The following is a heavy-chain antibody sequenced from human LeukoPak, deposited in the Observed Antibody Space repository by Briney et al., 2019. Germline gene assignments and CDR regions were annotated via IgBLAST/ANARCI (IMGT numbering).Heavy chain of an antibody. J-gene: IGHJ4*02. CDR2: IKQDGSEK. D-gene: IGHD3-9*01. CDR1: GFTFSSYW. V-gene: IGHV3-7*01. CDR3: ARDRYFDWLLHLDY. Sequence: GGSLRLSCAASGFTFSSYWMSWVRQAPGKGLEWVANIKQDGSEKYYVDSVEGRFTISRDNAKNSLYLQMNSLRAEDTAVYYCARDRYFDWLLHLDYWGQGTLVTVSS.